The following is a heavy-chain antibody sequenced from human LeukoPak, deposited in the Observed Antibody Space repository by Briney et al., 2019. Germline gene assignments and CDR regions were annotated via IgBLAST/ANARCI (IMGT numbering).Heavy chain of an antibody. Sequence: ASVKVSCKASGYTFTSYGISWVRQAPGQGLEWMGWISAYNGNTNYAQKLQGRATMTTDTSTSTAYMELRSLRSDDTAVYYCARGERYRYYDSSGSDYWGQGTLVTVSS. D-gene: IGHD3-22*01. CDR1: GYTFTSYG. CDR2: ISAYNGNT. CDR3: ARGERYRYYDSSGSDY. V-gene: IGHV1-18*01. J-gene: IGHJ4*02.